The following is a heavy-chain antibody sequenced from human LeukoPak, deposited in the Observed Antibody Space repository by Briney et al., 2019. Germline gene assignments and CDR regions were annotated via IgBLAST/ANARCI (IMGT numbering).Heavy chain of an antibody. CDR1: GYTFTSYY. Sequence: ASVKLSCTASGYTFTSYYMHWVRHAPGQGLDWPGVINPSGGTTTYAQKFQGRVTMTRDTSTSTVYMELSSLRSEDTAVYYCASDGSSARYYFDYWGQGTLVTVSS. CDR3: ASDGSSARYYFDY. D-gene: IGHD6-6*01. CDR2: INPSGGTT. J-gene: IGHJ4*02. V-gene: IGHV1-46*01.